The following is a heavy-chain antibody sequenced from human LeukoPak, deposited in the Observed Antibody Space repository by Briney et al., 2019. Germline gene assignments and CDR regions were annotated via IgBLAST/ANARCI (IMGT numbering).Heavy chain of an antibody. J-gene: IGHJ4*02. Sequence: GGSLRLXCAASGFTFSSYAMHWVRQAPGKELEYVSAISSNGGSTYYANSVKGRFTISRDNSKNTLYLQMGSLRAEDMAVHYCARDNGCSGGSCYATNFDYWGQGTLVTVSS. CDR2: ISSNGGST. D-gene: IGHD2-15*01. V-gene: IGHV3-64*01. CDR1: GFTFSSYA. CDR3: ARDNGCSGGSCYATNFDY.